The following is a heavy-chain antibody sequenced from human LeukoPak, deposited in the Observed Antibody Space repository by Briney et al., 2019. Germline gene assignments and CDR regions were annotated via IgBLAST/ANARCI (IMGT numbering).Heavy chain of an antibody. V-gene: IGHV4-4*07. CDR3: ARVINDVLTGYRHMDV. CDR2: VYSSGNT. CDR1: GASMSSYY. D-gene: IGHD3-9*01. J-gene: IGHJ6*03. Sequence: SETLSLTCSVSGASMSSYYWTWIRQPAEEGLEWIGRVYSSGNTHYNPSLQNRVTVSVDTSSNEFSLKLNSVTAADTATYYCARVINDVLTGYRHMDVWGKGTTVTVSS.